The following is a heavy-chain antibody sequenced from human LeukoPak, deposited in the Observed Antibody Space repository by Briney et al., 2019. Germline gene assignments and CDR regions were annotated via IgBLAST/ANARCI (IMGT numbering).Heavy chain of an antibody. D-gene: IGHD3-3*01. V-gene: IGHV3-23*01. CDR3: ARRSYWSGYSPFDY. CDR1: GFTFSSYA. Sequence: GGSLRLSCAASGFTFSSYAMSWVRQAPGRGLEWVSAISGSGGNTYYPDSLTGRFTISRDNSKNTVYLQLNSLRAEDTAAYYCARRSYWSGYSPFDYWGQGTLVTVSS. CDR2: ISGSGGNT. J-gene: IGHJ4*02.